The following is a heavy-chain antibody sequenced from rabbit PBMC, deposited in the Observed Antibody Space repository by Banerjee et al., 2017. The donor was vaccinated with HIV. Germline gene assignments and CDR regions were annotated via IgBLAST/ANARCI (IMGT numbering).Heavy chain of an antibody. CDR2: IYTDGSGYT. J-gene: IGHJ4*01. V-gene: IGHV1S40*01. CDR1: GFSFSSGYD. CDR3: ARVNAGSSGYPYYFNL. D-gene: IGHD1-1*01. Sequence: QQLVESGGGLVKPGASLTLTCTASGFSFSSGYDMCWVRQAPGKGLEWIACIYTDGSGYTYYASWAKGRFTISKTSSTTVTLQMTSLTAADTATYFCARVNAGSSGYPYYFNLWGPGTLVTVS.